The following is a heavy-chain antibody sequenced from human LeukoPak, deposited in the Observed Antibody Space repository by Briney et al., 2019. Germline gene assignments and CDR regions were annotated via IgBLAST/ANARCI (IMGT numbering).Heavy chain of an antibody. CDR2: IYYSGST. CDR1: GGSISSGDYY. V-gene: IGHV4-30-4*01. CDR3: ARDRPHYYDSSGSRNWFDP. Sequence: SQTLSLTCTVSGGSISSGDYYWSWIRQPPGKGLEWIGYIYYSGSTYYDPSLKSRVTISVDTSKNQFSLKLSSVTAADTAVYYCARDRPHYYDSSGSRNWFDPWGQGTLVTVSS. D-gene: IGHD3-22*01. J-gene: IGHJ5*02.